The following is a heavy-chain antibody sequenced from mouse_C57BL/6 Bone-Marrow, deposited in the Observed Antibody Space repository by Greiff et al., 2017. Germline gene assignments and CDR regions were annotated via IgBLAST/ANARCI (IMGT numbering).Heavy chain of an antibody. CDR2: IHPNSGST. CDR3: ARRRRLRGWFAY. V-gene: IGHV1-64*01. CDR1: GYTFTSYW. Sequence: QVQLQQPGAELVKPGASVKLSCKASGYTFTSYWMPWVKQRPGQGLEWIGMIHPNSGSTNYNEKFKSKATLTVDKSSSTAYMQLSSLTSEDSAVYYCARRRRLRGWFAYWGKGTPVTVSA. D-gene: IGHD3-2*02. J-gene: IGHJ3*01.